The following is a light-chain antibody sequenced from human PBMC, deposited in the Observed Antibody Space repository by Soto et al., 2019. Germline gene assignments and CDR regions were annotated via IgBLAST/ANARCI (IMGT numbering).Light chain of an antibody. V-gene: IGKV3-20*01. CDR3: QQYGHSLWT. Sequence: EIVMTQSPATLSVSPGERATLSCRASQSVSSNLAWYQQKPGQAPRLLIYGASSRATGIPDRLSGSGSGTDFTLTISRLEPEDYAVYYCQQYGHSLWTFGQGTKVDIK. J-gene: IGKJ1*01. CDR2: GAS. CDR1: QSVSSN.